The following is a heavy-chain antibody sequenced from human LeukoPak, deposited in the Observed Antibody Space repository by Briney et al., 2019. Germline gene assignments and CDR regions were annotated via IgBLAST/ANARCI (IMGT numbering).Heavy chain of an antibody. CDR1: GGSISSGGYS. CDR3: ARASYGCIDY. Sequence: PSETLSLTCAVSGGSISSGGYSWSWIRQPPGKGLEWIGYIYHSGSTYYNPSLKSRVTISVDRSKNQFSLKLSSVTAADTAVYYCARASYGCIDYWGQGTLVTVSS. D-gene: IGHD3-16*01. V-gene: IGHV4-30-2*01. J-gene: IGHJ4*02. CDR2: IYHSGST.